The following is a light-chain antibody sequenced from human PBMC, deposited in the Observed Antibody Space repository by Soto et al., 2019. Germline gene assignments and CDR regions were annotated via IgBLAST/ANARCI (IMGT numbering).Light chain of an antibody. Sequence: DIQMTQSPSSLSASEGDRVTLTCRASQSISRYLNWYQQKPGRAPKLLMHGASNLQNGVPSRFSGSGSGTDFTLTISNLHPEDFATYYCQQSYGTPRSFGGGTKVEIK. CDR2: GAS. CDR1: QSISRY. J-gene: IGKJ4*01. CDR3: QQSYGTPRS. V-gene: IGKV1-39*01.